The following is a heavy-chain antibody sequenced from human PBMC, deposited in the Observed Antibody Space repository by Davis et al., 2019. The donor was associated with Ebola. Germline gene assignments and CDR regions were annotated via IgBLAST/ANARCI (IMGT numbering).Heavy chain of an antibody. D-gene: IGHD2-2*01. V-gene: IGHV5-51*01. J-gene: IGHJ4*02. CDR3: ARQGTTSWDS. CDR1: GYSFTTYW. Sequence: GESLKISCTGSGYSFTTYWIGWVRPMPGKGLEWLGFIFPDDSDATYSPSFQGQVTFSVDKSIRTAYLHWNSLKASDTATYYCARQGTTSWDSWGQGTLVTVS. CDR2: IFPDDSDA.